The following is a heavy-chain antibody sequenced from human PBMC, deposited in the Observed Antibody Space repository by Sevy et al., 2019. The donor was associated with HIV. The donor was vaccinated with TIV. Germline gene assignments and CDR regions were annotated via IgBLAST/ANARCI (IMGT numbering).Heavy chain of an antibody. CDR1: GFSFSSYG. D-gene: IGHD3-10*01. J-gene: IGHJ4*02. CDR3: ARVPTYYYGSSTYFDY. V-gene: IGHV1-18*01. Sequence: ASVKFSCKASGFSFSSYGFTWVRQAPGQGLEWMGWIGVYNGNSNSAQRLQGRVTLTTDTSTSTVYMELSGLKSDDTAVYYCARVPTYYYGSSTYFDYWGQGTPVTVSS. CDR2: IGVYNGNS.